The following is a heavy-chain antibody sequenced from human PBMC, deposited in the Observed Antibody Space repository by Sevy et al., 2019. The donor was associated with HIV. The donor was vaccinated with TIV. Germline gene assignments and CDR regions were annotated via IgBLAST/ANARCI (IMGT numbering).Heavy chain of an antibody. CDR3: AKDPQLGHFDY. J-gene: IGHJ4*02. D-gene: IGHD6-13*01. CDR1: GFTFSSYG. V-gene: IGHV3-30*18. CDR2: ISYDGSNK. Sequence: GGSLRLSCAASGFTFSSYGMHWVRQAPGKGLEWVAVISYDGSNKYYADSVKGRFTISRTNSKNTLYLQMNSLRAEDTAVYYCAKDPQLGHFDYWGQGTLVTVSS.